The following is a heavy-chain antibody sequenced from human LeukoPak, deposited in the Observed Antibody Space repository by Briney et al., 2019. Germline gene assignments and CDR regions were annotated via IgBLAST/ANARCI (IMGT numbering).Heavy chain of an antibody. CDR3: ARDGWYSVSQIPVTGFDM. J-gene: IGHJ3*02. Sequence: GASVKVSCKASGYTFISYSMHWVRQAPGQGLEWMGIIHPSGGSTSYAQKFQGRVTMTSDMSTRTVYMDLSSLRSEDTAVYYCARDGWYSVSQIPVTGFDMWGQGTTVTVSS. CDR2: IHPSGGST. D-gene: IGHD1-26*01. CDR1: GYTFISYS. V-gene: IGHV1-46*01.